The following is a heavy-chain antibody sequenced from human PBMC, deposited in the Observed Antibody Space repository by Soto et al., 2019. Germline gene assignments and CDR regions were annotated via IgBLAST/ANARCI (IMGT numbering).Heavy chain of an antibody. D-gene: IGHD6-13*01. Sequence: QVQLVQSGAEVKKPEASVKVSCKASGYTFTSYAMHWVRQAPRQRLEWMGWINAGNGNTKYSQKFQGRVTITRDTSASTAYMELSSLRSEATAVYYCASQYSGRAFYYYYMDVWGKGTTVTVSS. CDR1: GYTFTSYA. J-gene: IGHJ6*03. CDR3: ASQYSGRAFYYYYMDV. CDR2: INAGNGNT. V-gene: IGHV1-3*01.